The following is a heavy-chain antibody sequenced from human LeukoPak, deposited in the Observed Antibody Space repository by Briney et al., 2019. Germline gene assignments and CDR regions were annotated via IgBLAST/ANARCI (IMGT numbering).Heavy chain of an antibody. CDR2: ISGSGGST. CDR3: AKRSSSWYGLSYDAFDI. Sequence: GRSLRLSCAASGLTFSSYAMSWDRQAPGKGLEWVSAISGSGGSTYYADSVKGRFTISRDNSKNTLYLQMNSLRAEDTAVYYCAKRSSSWYGLSYDAFDIWGQGTMVTVSS. V-gene: IGHV3-23*01. CDR1: GLTFSSYA. D-gene: IGHD6-13*01. J-gene: IGHJ3*02.